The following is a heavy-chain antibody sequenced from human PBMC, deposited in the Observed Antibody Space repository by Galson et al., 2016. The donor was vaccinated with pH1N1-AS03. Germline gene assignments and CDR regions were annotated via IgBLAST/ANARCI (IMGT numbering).Heavy chain of an antibody. CDR2: INGDATTT. CDR1: GFSFSTYW. V-gene: IGHV3-74*01. Sequence: AASGFSFSTYWMYWVRQAPGKGLVWLARINGDATTTNYADSVRGRFTISRDNAKNTLHLQMNSLRVEDTANYFCAKEVGSSGWFDACDLWGQGTVVTVSS. D-gene: IGHD6-19*01. CDR3: AKEVGSSGWFDACDL. J-gene: IGHJ3*01.